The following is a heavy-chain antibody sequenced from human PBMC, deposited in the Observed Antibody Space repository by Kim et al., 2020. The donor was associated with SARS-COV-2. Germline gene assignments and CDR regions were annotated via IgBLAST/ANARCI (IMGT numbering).Heavy chain of an antibody. CDR1: GFTFSSYW. D-gene: IGHD3-3*01. V-gene: IGHV3-7*01. Sequence: GGSLRLSCAASGFTFSSYWMSWVRQAPGKGLEWVANIKQDGREKFYVDSVKGRFTISRDIAKNSLYLQMNSLRAEDTAVYYCARAYDFWSGYAPYYFDYWGQGTPVTVSS. CDR2: IKQDGREK. J-gene: IGHJ4*02. CDR3: ARAYDFWSGYAPYYFDY.